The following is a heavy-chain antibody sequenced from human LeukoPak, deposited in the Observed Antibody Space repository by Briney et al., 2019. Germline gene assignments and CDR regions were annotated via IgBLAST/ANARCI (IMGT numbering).Heavy chain of an antibody. V-gene: IGHV1-46*01. D-gene: IGHD1-1*01. CDR2: INPSGSTT. Sequence: ASVKVSCKASGYKFTGYYIHWVRQAPGQGLEWLGMINPSGSTTTYAQKFQGRVTMTRDTSTSTVYMELSSLRSEDTAVYYCARETSDSWGQGTLVTVSS. CDR3: ARETSDS. CDR1: GYKFTGYY. J-gene: IGHJ5*01.